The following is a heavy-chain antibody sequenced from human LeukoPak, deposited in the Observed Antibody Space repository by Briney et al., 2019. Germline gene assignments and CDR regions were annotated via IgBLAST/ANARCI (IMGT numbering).Heavy chain of an antibody. J-gene: IGHJ6*03. CDR2: FSNSENT. CDR3: ARHAVYYYGSGSPICTDYYYMDV. Sequence: SETLSLTCNVSGGSISSNYWSWIRQPPGKGLEWIGYFSNSENTNYNPSLKSRITISVGTSKYQFSLRLSSVTAADTAVYYCARHAVYYYGSGSPICTDYYYMDVWGKGTTVTVSS. V-gene: IGHV4-59*08. CDR1: GGSISSNY. D-gene: IGHD3-10*01.